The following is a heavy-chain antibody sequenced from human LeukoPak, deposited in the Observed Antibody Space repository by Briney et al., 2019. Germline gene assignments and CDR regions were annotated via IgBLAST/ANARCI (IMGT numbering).Heavy chain of an antibody. V-gene: IGHV1-46*01. CDR2: INPSGGST. CDR3: ARGPGITIFGVVIIEELDY. Sequence: ASVKVSCKASGYTVTSYYMHWVRQAPGQGLEWMGIINPSGGSTSYAQKFQGRVTMTRDTSTSTVYMELSSLRSEDTAVYYCARGPGITIFGVVIIEELDYWGQGTLVTVSS. D-gene: IGHD3-3*01. J-gene: IGHJ4*02. CDR1: GYTVTSYY.